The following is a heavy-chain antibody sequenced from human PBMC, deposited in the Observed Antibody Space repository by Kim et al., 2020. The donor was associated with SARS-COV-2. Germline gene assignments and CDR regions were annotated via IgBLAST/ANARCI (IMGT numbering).Heavy chain of an antibody. CDR2: IWYDGSNK. CDR3: ARDWKYYYDSSGYYYPPYYYYGMDV. J-gene: IGHJ6*02. V-gene: IGHV3-33*08. D-gene: IGHD3-22*01. CDR1: GFTFSSYG. Sequence: GGSLRLSCAASGFTFSSYGMHWVRQAPGKGLEWVAVIWYDGSNKYYADSVKGRFTISRDNSKNTLYLQMNSLRAEDTAVYYCARDWKYYYDSSGYYYPPYYYYGMDVWGQGTAVTVSS.